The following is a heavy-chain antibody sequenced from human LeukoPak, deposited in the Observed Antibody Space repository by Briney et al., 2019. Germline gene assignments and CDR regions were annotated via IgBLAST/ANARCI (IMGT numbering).Heavy chain of an antibody. V-gene: IGHV1-69*05. CDR1: GGTFSSYA. Sequence: GASVKVSCKASGGTFSSYAISWVRQAPGQGLEWMGGIIPIFGTANYAQKFQGRVTITTDESTSTAYMELSSLRSEDTAVYYCARDRVRSSGGIYYFDYWGQGTLVTVSS. CDR3: ARDRVRSSGGIYYFDY. J-gene: IGHJ4*02. CDR2: IIPIFGTA. D-gene: IGHD6-19*01.